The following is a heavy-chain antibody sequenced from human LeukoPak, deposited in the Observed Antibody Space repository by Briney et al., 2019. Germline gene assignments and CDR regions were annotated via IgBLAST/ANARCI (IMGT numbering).Heavy chain of an antibody. V-gene: IGHV3-66*01. CDR3: ARVAYCSGGSCSSLDH. Sequence: GGSLRLSCAASRFSVSTNYMSWVRRAPGKGLEWVAVIYSGGSTYYVDSVKGRFTISRDDSKNILYLQMNSLRAEDTAVYYCARVAYCSGGSCSSLDHWGQGTLVTVSS. J-gene: IGHJ4*02. CDR1: RFSVSTNY. D-gene: IGHD2-15*01. CDR2: IYSGGST.